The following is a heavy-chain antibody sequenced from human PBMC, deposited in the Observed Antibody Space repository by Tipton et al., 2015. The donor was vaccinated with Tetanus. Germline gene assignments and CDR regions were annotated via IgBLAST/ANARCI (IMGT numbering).Heavy chain of an antibody. V-gene: IGHV4-34*01. CDR3: ASLPKHWLAPRGAP. Sequence: LRLSCGVSGGSFSGNYWSWIRQTPGKGLEWIGEINHRGGTMYNPSLKSRVTISGDTSNNQFSLNLTSVTAADTAVYYCASLPKHWLAPRGAPWGQGTLVTVSS. CDR1: GGSFSGNY. J-gene: IGHJ5*01. D-gene: IGHD6-19*01. CDR2: INHRGGT.